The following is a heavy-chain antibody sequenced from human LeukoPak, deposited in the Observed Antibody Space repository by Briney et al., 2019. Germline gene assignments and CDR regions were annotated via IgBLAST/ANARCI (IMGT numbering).Heavy chain of an antibody. Sequence: ASVKVSCKASGYTFTSYGISWVRQAPGQGLEWMGWISAYNGNTNYAQKLQGRVTMTTDTSTSTAYMELRSLRSDDTAVYYCARTYSSSSGEHDAFDIWGQGTMVTVPS. CDR2: ISAYNGNT. CDR1: GYTFTSYG. V-gene: IGHV1-18*01. J-gene: IGHJ3*02. CDR3: ARTYSSSSGEHDAFDI. D-gene: IGHD6-6*01.